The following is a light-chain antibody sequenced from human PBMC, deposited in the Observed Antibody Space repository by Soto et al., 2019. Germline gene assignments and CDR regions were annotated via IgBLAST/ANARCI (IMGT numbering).Light chain of an antibody. CDR2: DAS. CDR3: QQYDNLPLT. J-gene: IGKJ4*01. V-gene: IGKV1-33*01. Sequence: DIQMTQSPSSLSASVGNSVTITCQASQDIKNYLNWYQQKSGKAPKLLIYDASDLETGVPSRFSGSGSGTDFTFPINSLQPEDIATYYCQQYDNLPLTFGGGTKV. CDR1: QDIKNY.